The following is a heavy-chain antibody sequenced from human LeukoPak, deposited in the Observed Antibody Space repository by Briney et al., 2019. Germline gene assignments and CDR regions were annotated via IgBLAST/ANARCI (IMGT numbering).Heavy chain of an antibody. CDR1: GYTFIGYY. D-gene: IGHD3-10*01. CDR3: ARGGFGEPFV. V-gene: IGHV1-2*02. CDR2: INPNSGAT. J-gene: IGHJ4*02. Sequence: GASVKVSCKASGYTFIGYYMHWVRQAPGQGLEWMGWINPNSGATNYAQKFQGRVTMTRDMSITTVYIEVRGLRSDDTAVYYCARGGFGEPFVWGQGTLVTVSS.